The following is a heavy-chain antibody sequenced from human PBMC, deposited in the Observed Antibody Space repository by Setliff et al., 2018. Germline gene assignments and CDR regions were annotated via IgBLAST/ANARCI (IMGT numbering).Heavy chain of an antibody. Sequence: ASVKVSCKASGYTFTIYAIHWVRQAPGQRLEWMGWISAYNGNTNYAQKFQGRVTITADESTSTAYMELSSLRSEDTAVYYCARDDDDFYSGYPYMDVWGKGTTVTVSS. D-gene: IGHD3-3*01. CDR1: GYTFTIYA. CDR3: ARDDDDFYSGYPYMDV. V-gene: IGHV1-3*01. CDR2: ISAYNGNT. J-gene: IGHJ6*03.